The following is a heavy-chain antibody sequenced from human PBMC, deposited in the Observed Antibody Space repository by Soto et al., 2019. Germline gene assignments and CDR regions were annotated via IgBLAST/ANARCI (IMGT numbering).Heavy chain of an antibody. J-gene: IGHJ6*02. CDR3: XXXXXXXXXXXXYXXXLDX. CDR1: GDTFSSFA. Sequence: QVQLVQSGAEVRKPGSSVKVSCKASGDTFSSFAISWVRQAPGQGLEWMGGIIPIFRTPKYAQKFQGRVTXRXAKXTNTAYMELSSLRSXDTAXXXXXXXXXXXXXXXXYXXXLDXWGQGTTV. V-gene: IGHV1-69*14. CDR2: IIPIFRTP.